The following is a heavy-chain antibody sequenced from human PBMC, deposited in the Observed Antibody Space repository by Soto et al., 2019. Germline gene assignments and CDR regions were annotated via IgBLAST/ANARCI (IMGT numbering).Heavy chain of an antibody. D-gene: IGHD6-19*01. V-gene: IGHV3-23*01. J-gene: IGHJ4*02. Sequence: GGSLRLSCAASGFTFSSYDMTWVRQAPGRGLEWVSAISGGGGSTYYADSVRRRFTISRDNSKNTLYLQMNSLRVEDTAVYFCAKDHGSGWRFDYWGQGTLVPVSS. CDR1: GFTFSSYD. CDR2: ISGGGGST. CDR3: AKDHGSGWRFDY.